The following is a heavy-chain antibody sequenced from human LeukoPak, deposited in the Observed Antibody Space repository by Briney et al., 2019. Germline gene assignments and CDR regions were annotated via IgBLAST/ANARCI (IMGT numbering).Heavy chain of an antibody. CDR3: ARVNRMICDY. J-gene: IGHJ4*02. CDR2: ISSSSSYI. D-gene: IGHD3-22*01. CDR1: GFTFSSYR. V-gene: IGHV3-21*01. Sequence: PGGSLRLSCAASGFTFSSYRMNWVRQAPGKGLEWVSSISSSSSYIYYADSVKGRFTISRDNAKNSLYLQMDSLRAEDTAVYYCARVNRMICDYWGQGTLVTVSS.